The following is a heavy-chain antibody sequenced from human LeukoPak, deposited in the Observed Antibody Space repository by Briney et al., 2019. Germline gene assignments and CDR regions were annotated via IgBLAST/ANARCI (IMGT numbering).Heavy chain of an antibody. CDR1: GGAFSGYY. Sequence: PSETLSLTCAVYGGAFSGYYWSWSRQPPGKGLGWSGEINHRGSTNYNPSLKSRVTISVDTSKNQFSLKLSSVTAADTAVYYCAREDIGYSYGYNDYWGQGTLVTVSS. CDR3: AREDIGYSYGYNDY. CDR2: INHRGST. D-gene: IGHD5-18*01. V-gene: IGHV4-34*01. J-gene: IGHJ4*02.